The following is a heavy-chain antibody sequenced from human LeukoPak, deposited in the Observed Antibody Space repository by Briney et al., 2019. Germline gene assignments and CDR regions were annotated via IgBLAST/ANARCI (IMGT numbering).Heavy chain of an antibody. CDR3: AKEGGGEMVPIPWIVQSELGY. D-gene: IGHD4/OR15-4a*01. CDR2: ISGSGGST. CDR1: GFTFSSYA. J-gene: IGHJ4*02. Sequence: PGGSLRLSCAASGFTFSSYAMSWVRQAPGKGLEWVSAISGSGGSTYYADSVKGRFTISRDNSKNTLYLQMNSLRAEDTAVYYCAKEGGGEMVPIPWIVQSELGYWGQGTLVTVSS. V-gene: IGHV3-23*01.